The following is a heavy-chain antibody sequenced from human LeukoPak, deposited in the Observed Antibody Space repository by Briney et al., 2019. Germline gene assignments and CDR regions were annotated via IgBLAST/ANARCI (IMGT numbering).Heavy chain of an antibody. J-gene: IGHJ5*02. V-gene: IGHV4-34*01. Sequence: SETLSLTCAVYGGSFSGYYWSWIRQPPGKGLEWIGEINHSGSTNYNPSLKSRVTISVDTSKNQFSLKLSSVTAADTAVYYCASGPDYSNTNWFDPWGQGTLVTVSS. CDR2: INHSGST. CDR3: ASGPDYSNTNWFDP. CDR1: GGSFSGYY. D-gene: IGHD4-11*01.